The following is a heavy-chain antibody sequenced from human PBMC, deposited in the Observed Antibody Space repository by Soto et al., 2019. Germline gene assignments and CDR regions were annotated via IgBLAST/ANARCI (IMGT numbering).Heavy chain of an antibody. CDR2: IDWDDDK. V-gene: IGHV2-70*11. D-gene: IGHD3-22*01. CDR1: GFSLSTSGMC. Sequence: GSGPTLVNPPQTLTLTCTFSGFSLSTSGMCVSWIRQPPGKALEWLARIDWDDDKYYSTSLKTRLTISKDTSKNQVVLTMTNMDPVDTATYYCARHTNYYDSSGYYWFDPWGQGTLVTVSS. CDR3: ARHTNYYDSSGYYWFDP. J-gene: IGHJ5*02.